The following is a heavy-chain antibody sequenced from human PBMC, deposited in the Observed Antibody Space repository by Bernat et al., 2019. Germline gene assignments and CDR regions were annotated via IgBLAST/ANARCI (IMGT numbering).Heavy chain of an antibody. CDR2: ISSSGSTI. V-gene: IGHV3-11*01. D-gene: IGHD2-15*01. CDR1: GFTFSDYY. J-gene: IGHJ4*02. Sequence: QVQLVESGGGLVKPGGSLRLSCAASGFTFSDYYMSWIRQAPGKGLEWVSYISSSGSTIYYADSVEGRFTISRNNAKNSLCQQMNSLRAEETAVYYCARDRRKGCSGGSCYSNDYWGQGTLVTVSS. CDR3: ARDRRKGCSGGSCYSNDY.